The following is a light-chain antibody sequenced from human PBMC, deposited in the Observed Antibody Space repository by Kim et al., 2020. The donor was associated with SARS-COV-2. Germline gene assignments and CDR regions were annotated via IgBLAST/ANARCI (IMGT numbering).Light chain of an antibody. V-gene: IGKV1-39*01. CDR3: QQTGNFPET. CDR1: QGISDN. CDR2: AAS. Sequence: ASGGDRGTNTCRTSQGISDNLHWYQHKPGRAPELLVYAASNLESGVPSRFTGSGSGTQFTLTISGLLPEDFATYYCQQTGNFPETFGQGTKVDIK. J-gene: IGKJ1*01.